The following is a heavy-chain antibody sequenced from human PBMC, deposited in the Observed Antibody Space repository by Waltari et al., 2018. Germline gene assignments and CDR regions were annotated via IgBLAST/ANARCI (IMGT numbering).Heavy chain of an antibody. V-gene: IGHV1-46*01. CDR3: ATDTGALWMDV. CDR1: EYTFASSY. CDR2: IHPRGGST. D-gene: IGHD2-21*01. J-gene: IGHJ6*02. Sequence: QVQLVQSGAEVKKPGASVKISCKTSEYTFASSYVHLVRQAPGQGLEWMGIIHPRGGSTIYAQRFQGRVTMTRDTSTSTVYMELSSLKSEDTAVYYCATDTGALWMDVWGQGTTVTVSS.